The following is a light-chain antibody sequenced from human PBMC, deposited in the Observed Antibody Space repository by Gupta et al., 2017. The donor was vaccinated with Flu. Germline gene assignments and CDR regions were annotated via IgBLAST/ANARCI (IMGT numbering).Light chain of an antibody. CDR3: QQSDYWPRT. CDR1: QSVGNS. Sequence: PGERATLSCRTSQSVGNSVAWYQQKPGQIPRLVICGASTRAAGFSARFSGSGSGTEFTLTISSLQSEDVAVYYCQQSDYWPRTFGQGTKVEI. V-gene: IGKV3-15*01. CDR2: GAS. J-gene: IGKJ1*01.